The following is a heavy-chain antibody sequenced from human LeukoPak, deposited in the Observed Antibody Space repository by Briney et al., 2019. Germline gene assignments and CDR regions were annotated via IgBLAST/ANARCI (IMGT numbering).Heavy chain of an antibody. CDR3: ARGYSSSWYGSPTYYYYYMDV. CDR1: GFTFSSYS. D-gene: IGHD6-13*01. CDR2: ISSSSSYI. Sequence: PGGSLRLSCAASGFTFSSYSMNWVRQAPGKGLEWVSSISSSSSYIYYADSVKGRFTISRDNAKNSLYLQMNSLRAEDTAVYYCARGYSSSWYGSPTYYYYYMDVWGKGTTVTVSS. V-gene: IGHV3-21*01. J-gene: IGHJ6*03.